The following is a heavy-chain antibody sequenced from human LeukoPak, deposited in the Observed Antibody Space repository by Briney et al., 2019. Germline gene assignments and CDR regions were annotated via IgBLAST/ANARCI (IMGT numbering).Heavy chain of an antibody. Sequence: SETLSLTCTVSGDSMSVSYGSWIRQPAGKGLEWIGRMHASGSTNFHPSLKSRVTISVDTSKNQVTLNLSSVTAADTAVYYCTRQERSMVTAFDYWGQGTLVTVSS. CDR1: GDSMSVSY. D-gene: IGHD5-18*01. J-gene: IGHJ4*02. CDR3: TRQERSMVTAFDY. V-gene: IGHV4-4*07. CDR2: MHASGST.